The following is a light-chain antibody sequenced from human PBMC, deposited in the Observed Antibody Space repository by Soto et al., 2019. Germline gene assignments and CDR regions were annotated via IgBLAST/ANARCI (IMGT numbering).Light chain of an antibody. Sequence: DIPMTQSPSSLCASVGDRVTITCRASQIISRYLNWYQQKPGKAPKLLMYAASNLESGVPSRFSGSGSGTDFTLTISSLQPEDFATYYCQQSYSTPLTFGGGTKVEIK. V-gene: IGKV1-39*01. CDR3: QQSYSTPLT. J-gene: IGKJ4*01. CDR2: AAS. CDR1: QIISRY.